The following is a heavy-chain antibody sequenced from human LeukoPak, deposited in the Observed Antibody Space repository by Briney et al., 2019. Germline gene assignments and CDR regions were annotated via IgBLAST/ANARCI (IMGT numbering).Heavy chain of an antibody. D-gene: IGHD3-22*01. CDR1: GFMFSSYW. Sequence: GGSLRLSCAASGFMFSSYWMSWVRQAPGKGLEWVADIKEDGSEKSYVDSVKGRFTISADKSISTAYLQWSSLKASDTAMYYCARQVGDYYDSSGYSLDWGQGTLVTVSS. V-gene: IGHV3-7*03. J-gene: IGHJ4*02. CDR3: ARQVGDYYDSSGYSLD. CDR2: IKEDGSEK.